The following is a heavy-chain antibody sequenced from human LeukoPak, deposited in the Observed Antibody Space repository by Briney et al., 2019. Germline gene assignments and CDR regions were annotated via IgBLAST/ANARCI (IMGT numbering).Heavy chain of an antibody. V-gene: IGHV1-2*02. CDR1: GYTFTGYY. CDR2: INPNSGGT. Sequence: GASVKVSCKASGYTFTGYYMHWVRQAPGQGLEWMGWINPNSGGTNYAQKFQGRVTMTRDTSISTAYMELSRLRSDDTAVYYCARPYYDILTGYWRRAFDIWGQGTMVTVSS. J-gene: IGHJ3*02. D-gene: IGHD3-9*01. CDR3: ARPYYDILTGYWRRAFDI.